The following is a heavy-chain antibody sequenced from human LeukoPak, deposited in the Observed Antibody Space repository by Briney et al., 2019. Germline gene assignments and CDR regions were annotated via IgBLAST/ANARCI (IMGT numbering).Heavy chain of an antibody. D-gene: IGHD6-19*01. J-gene: IGHJ5*02. CDR3: ARQVAVAGATNWFDP. V-gene: IGHV3-23*01. CDR1: GFTFNSYA. CDR2: ISGSGGST. Sequence: PGGSLRLSCAASGFTFNSYAMSWVRKAPGKGLEWVSAISGSGGSTYYADSVKGRFTISRDNSKNMLYLQMNSLRAEDTAVYYCARQVAVAGATNWFDPWGQGTLVTVSS.